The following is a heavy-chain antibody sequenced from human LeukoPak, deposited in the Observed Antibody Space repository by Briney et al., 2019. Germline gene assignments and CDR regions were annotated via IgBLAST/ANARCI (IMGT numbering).Heavy chain of an antibody. CDR2: INHSGST. Sequence: SETLSLTCAVYGGSFSGYYWSWIRQPPGKGLEWIGEINHSGSTNYNPSLKSRVTISVDTSKNQFSLKLSSVTAADTAVYYCASRQLSPQQLRRFDPWGQGTLVTVSS. D-gene: IGHD6-13*01. V-gene: IGHV4-34*01. CDR1: GGSFSGYY. CDR3: ASRQLSPQQLRRFDP. J-gene: IGHJ5*02.